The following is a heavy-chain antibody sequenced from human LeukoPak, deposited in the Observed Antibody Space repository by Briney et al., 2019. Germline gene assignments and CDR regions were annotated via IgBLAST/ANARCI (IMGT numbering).Heavy chain of an antibody. CDR1: GYTFTDYY. CDR3: ARDLGYGQNNWFDP. J-gene: IGHJ5*02. CDR2: INPNSGGT. Sequence: ASVKVSCKTSGYTFTDYYMHWVRQAPGQGLEWMGWINPNSGGTNYAQKFQGRVTMTRDTSISTAYMELSTLRSDDTAVYYCARDLGYGQNNWFDPWGQGTLVTVSS. V-gene: IGHV1-2*02. D-gene: IGHD5-18*01.